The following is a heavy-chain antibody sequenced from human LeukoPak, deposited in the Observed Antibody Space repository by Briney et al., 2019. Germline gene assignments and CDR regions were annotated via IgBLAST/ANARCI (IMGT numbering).Heavy chain of an antibody. CDR1: GGSISSYY. CDR3: ARGIYCTNGVCYVFDY. D-gene: IGHD2-8*01. Sequence: SETLSLTCTVSGGSISSYYWSWIRQPAGKGLGWIGRIYTSGSTNYNPSLKSRVTMSVDTSKNQFSLKLSSVTAADTAVYYCARGIYCTNGVCYVFDYWGQGTLVTVSS. CDR2: IYTSGST. J-gene: IGHJ4*02. V-gene: IGHV4-4*07.